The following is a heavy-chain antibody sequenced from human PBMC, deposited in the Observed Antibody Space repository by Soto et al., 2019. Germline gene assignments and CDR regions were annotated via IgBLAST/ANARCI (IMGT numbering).Heavy chain of an antibody. V-gene: IGHV4-61*01. D-gene: IGHD3-16*01. CDR2: IYYTGTT. CDR1: NGSISDGTYH. J-gene: IGHJ4*02. CDR3: ASVTFGGVVLAH. Sequence: SETLSLTCTVSNGSISDGTYHWSWIRQLPGKGLVWIGYIYYTGTTDYNPSLKSRVTISIDTSKKQISLNLTSVTDADTAVYYCASVTFGGVVLAHWGQGTLVTVSS.